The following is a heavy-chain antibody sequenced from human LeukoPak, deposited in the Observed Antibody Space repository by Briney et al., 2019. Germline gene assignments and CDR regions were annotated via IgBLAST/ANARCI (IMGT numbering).Heavy chain of an antibody. CDR3: ATRSTGVAATFDS. CDR2: IYHSGST. Sequence: PSETLSLTCTVSGGSISSYYWSWIRQPPGKGLEWIGYIYHSGSTDYNPSLKSRVTISVDTSKNQFSLKLSSVTAADTAVYYCATRSTGVAATFDSWGQGALVTVSS. CDR1: GGSISSYY. D-gene: IGHD2-15*01. J-gene: IGHJ4*02. V-gene: IGHV4-59*01.